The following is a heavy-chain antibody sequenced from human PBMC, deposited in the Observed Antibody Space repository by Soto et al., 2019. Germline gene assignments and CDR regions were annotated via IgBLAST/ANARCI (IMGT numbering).Heavy chain of an antibody. D-gene: IGHD3-10*01. J-gene: IGHJ6*03. CDR3: AKGEVTMIRGVVTDYYMDV. CDR1: GFTFSNYA. V-gene: IGHV3-23*01. Sequence: EVQLLDSGGGLVQPGGSLRLSCAASGFTFSNYAMSWVRQSPGKGLEWVSAIGGSGGDTYYADSVRGRFTISRDNSKNILYLEINSLRAEDTAVYYCAKGEVTMIRGVVTDYYMDVWGTGTTVIVSS. CDR2: IGGSGGDT.